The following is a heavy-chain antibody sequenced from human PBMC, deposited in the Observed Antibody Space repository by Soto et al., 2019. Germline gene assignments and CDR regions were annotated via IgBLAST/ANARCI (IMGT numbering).Heavy chain of an antibody. CDR2: ISAYNGNT. J-gene: IGHJ3*02. Sequence: ASVKVSCKASGYTFTSYGISWVRQAPGQGLEWMGWISAYNGNTNYAQKLQGRVTMTTDTSTSTAYMELRSLRSDDTAVYYCARDLITISGVVDAFDIWGQGTMVTVSS. V-gene: IGHV1-18*01. D-gene: IGHD3-3*01. CDR3: ARDLITISGVVDAFDI. CDR1: GYTFTSYG.